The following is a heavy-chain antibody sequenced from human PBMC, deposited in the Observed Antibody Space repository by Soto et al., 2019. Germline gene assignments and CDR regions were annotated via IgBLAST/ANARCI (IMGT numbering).Heavy chain of an antibody. D-gene: IGHD6-19*01. CDR1: GFTFSSYS. V-gene: IGHV3-48*02. J-gene: IGHJ6*02. CDR2: ISSSSSTI. Sequence: EVQLVESGGGLVQPGGSLRLSCAASGFTFSSYSMNWVRQAPGKGLEWVSYISSSSSTIYYADSVKGRFTISRDNAKNSLYLQMNSLRDEDTAVYYCARDSSGWHSGRPSYYYGMDVWGQGTTVTVSS. CDR3: ARDSSGWHSGRPSYYYGMDV.